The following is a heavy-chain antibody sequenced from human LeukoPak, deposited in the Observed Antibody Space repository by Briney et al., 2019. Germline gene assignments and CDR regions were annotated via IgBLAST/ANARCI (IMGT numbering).Heavy chain of an antibody. J-gene: IGHJ6*02. CDR1: GVAFSSYA. D-gene: IGHD3-10*01. CDR2: IFSVGSVT. CDR3: AKVPYSDYGSGRPPFMDV. V-gene: IGHV3-23*03. Sequence: GGSLRLSCAASGVAFSSYAMRWGRQIPGKGPEWVSIIFSVGSVTHYAESAQGRFTIYRDNSRNTVCLHVSSLRAGATAIYYCAKVPYSDYGSGRPPFMDVWGQGTTVAVSS.